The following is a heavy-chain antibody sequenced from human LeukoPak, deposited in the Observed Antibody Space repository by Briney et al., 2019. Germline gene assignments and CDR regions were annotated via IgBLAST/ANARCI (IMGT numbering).Heavy chain of an antibody. CDR3: AGDHNYYDSGRGFDP. Sequence: GGSLRLSCAASGFTFSAYSMTWVRQAPGKGLEWVSSISSSSSYIYYADSLKGRFTISRDNAKNSLYLQMNSLRAEDTAVYYCAGDHNYYDSGRGFDPWGQGTLVTVSS. CDR2: ISSSSSYI. D-gene: IGHD3-10*01. CDR1: GFTFSAYS. V-gene: IGHV3-21*01. J-gene: IGHJ5*02.